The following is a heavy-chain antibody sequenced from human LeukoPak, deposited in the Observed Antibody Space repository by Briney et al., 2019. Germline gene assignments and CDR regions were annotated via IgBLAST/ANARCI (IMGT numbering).Heavy chain of an antibody. CDR1: GFTFSSYW. D-gene: IGHD3-10*01. J-gene: IGHJ4*02. Sequence: GGSLRLSCAASGFTFSSYWKSWVRQAPGKGLEWVANIKQDGSEKYYVDSVKGRFTISRDNAKNSLYLQMNSLRAEDTAVYYCARERGSRVLWLRNTNYYFDYWGQGTLVTVSS. CDR2: IKQDGSEK. CDR3: ARERGSRVLWLRNTNYYFDY. V-gene: IGHV3-7*01.